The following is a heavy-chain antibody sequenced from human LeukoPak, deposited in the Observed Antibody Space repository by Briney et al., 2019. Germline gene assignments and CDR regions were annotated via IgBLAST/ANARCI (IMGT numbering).Heavy chain of an antibody. CDR1: GYTFTGYY. CDR3: ARDRGMDNVDIVATYYYYYYGMDV. Sequence: ASVKVSCKASGYTFTGYYMHWVRQAPGQGLEWMGWINPNSGGTNYAQKFQGRVTMTGDTSISTAYMELSRLRSDDTAVYYCARDRGMDNVDIVATYYYYYYGMDVWGQGTTVTVSS. CDR2: INPNSGGT. J-gene: IGHJ6*02. D-gene: IGHD5-12*01. V-gene: IGHV1-2*02.